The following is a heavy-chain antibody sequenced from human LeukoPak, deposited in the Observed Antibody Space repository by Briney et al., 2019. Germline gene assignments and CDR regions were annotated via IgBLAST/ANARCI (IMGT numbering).Heavy chain of an antibody. CDR2: ISTYNGNT. Sequence: ASVKVSCKASGYTFTSYGISWVRQAPGQGLECMGWISTYNGNTHYAQKLQGRVTMTTDTSTSTAYMELRSLRSDDTAVYYCARSSLAVAGSVFDYWGQGTLVTVSS. J-gene: IGHJ4*02. D-gene: IGHD6-19*01. CDR1: GYTFTSYG. CDR3: ARSSLAVAGSVFDY. V-gene: IGHV1-18*01.